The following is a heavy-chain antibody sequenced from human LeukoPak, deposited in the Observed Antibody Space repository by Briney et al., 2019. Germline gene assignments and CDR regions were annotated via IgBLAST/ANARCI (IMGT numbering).Heavy chain of an antibody. CDR2: MNPDSGGT. J-gene: IGHJ4*02. V-gene: IGHV1-2*02. CDR1: GYTFTDYY. D-gene: IGHD6-19*01. CDR3: ARDSRVSTGWPYYCDY. Sequence: ASVKVSCKASGYTFTDYYMHWVRQAPGQGLEWMGWMNPDSGGTNYAQKFQGRVTMTRDTSISTAYMELSRLTSDDTDVYYCARDSRVSTGWPYYCDYWGQGTLVTVSS.